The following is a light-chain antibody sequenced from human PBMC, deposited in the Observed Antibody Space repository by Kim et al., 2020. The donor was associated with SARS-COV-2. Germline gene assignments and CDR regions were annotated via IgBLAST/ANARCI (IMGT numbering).Light chain of an antibody. V-gene: IGLV3-21*04. CDR1: NLGSKS. CDR2: YDS. CDR3: QVCDSSNDHPV. Sequence: SSELTQPPSVSVAPGKTARITCGGNNLGSKSVHWYQQKPGQAPVLVIYYDSDRPSGIPERFSGSNSGNTATLTISRVEAGDEADYYCQVCDSSNDHPVFGGGTKLTVL. J-gene: IGLJ3*02.